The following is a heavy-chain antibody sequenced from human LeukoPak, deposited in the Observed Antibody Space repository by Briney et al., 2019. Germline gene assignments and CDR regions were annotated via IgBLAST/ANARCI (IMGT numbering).Heavy chain of an antibody. CDR1: GFTVSSNY. CDR3: AREYYDFWSGYYYYMDV. CDR2: IYSGGST. Sequence: PGGSLRLSCAASGFTVSSNYMSWVRQAPGKGLEGVSVIYSGGSTYYADSVKGRFTISRDNSKNTLYLQMNSLRAEDTAVYYCAREYYDFWSGYYYYMDVWGKGTTVTVSS. V-gene: IGHV3-53*01. J-gene: IGHJ6*03. D-gene: IGHD3-3*01.